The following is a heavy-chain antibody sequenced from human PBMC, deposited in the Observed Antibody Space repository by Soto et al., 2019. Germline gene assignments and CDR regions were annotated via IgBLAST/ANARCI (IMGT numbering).Heavy chain of an antibody. CDR1: RFGFSNFA. J-gene: IGHJ2*01. Sequence: QVQLVESGGGVVQPGRSLRLSCAASRFGFSNFAMHWVRQAPGKGLEWVAVIWYDGSNKYYADSVKGRFTISRDNSKNPLYLQMNSLRAEDTAVYYCARVHYFDSREWYFDLWGRGTLVTVSS. D-gene: IGHD3-22*01. CDR2: IWYDGSNK. CDR3: ARVHYFDSREWYFDL. V-gene: IGHV3-33*01.